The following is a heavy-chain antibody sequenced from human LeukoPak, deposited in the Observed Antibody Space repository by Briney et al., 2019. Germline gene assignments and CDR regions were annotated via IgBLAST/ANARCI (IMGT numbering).Heavy chain of an antibody. CDR3: AREWMLATTYFDY. CDR2: IYTSGST. CDR1: GGSINSYY. D-gene: IGHD5-12*01. Sequence: PSETLPLTCTVSGGSINSYYWSWIRQPAGKGLEWIGRIYTSGSTNYNPSLKSRVTMSVDTSKNQFSLKLSSVTAADTAVYYCAREWMLATTYFDYWGQGTLVTVSS. J-gene: IGHJ4*02. V-gene: IGHV4-4*07.